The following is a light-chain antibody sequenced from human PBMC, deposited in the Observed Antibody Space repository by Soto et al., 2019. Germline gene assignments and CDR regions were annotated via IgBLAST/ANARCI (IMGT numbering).Light chain of an antibody. CDR1: QSVTSNY. CDR2: DAS. V-gene: IGKV3-20*01. Sequence: EIVLTQFPGTLSLSPGEGATLSCRASQSVTSNYLAWYQQKPGQAPGLLIYDASSRATGIPDRFSGSGSGTDFTLTINRLEPEDFAVYYCQQYGNSPLYTFGQGSKLETK. CDR3: QQYGNSPLYT. J-gene: IGKJ2*01.